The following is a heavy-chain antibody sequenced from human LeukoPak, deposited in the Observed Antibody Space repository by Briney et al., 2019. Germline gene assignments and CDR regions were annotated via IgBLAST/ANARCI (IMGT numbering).Heavy chain of an antibody. CDR3: ASQSYCGGDCYLSAFDI. D-gene: IGHD2-21*01. J-gene: IGHJ3*02. CDR1: GGTFSSYA. V-gene: IGHV1-69*01. Sequence: GASVKVSCKASGGTFSSYAISWVRQAPGQGLEWMGGIIPIFGTANYAQKFQGRVTITADESTSTAYMELSSLRSEDTAVYYCASQSYCGGDCYLSAFDIWGQGTMVTVPS. CDR2: IIPIFGTA.